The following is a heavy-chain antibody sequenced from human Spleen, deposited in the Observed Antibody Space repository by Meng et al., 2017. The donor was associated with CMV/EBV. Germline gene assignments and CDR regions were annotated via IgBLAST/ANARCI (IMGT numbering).Heavy chain of an antibody. CDR3: AKDQNWGGGMDV. J-gene: IGHJ6*02. D-gene: IGHD7-27*01. V-gene: IGHV3-30*04. CDR2: ISYDGSNK. Sequence: GESLKISCAASGFTFSSYAMHWVRQAPGKGLEWVAVISYDGSNKYYADSVKGRFTISRDNSKNTLYLQMSSLRGEDTAVYYCAKDQNWGGGMDVWGQGTTVTVSS. CDR1: GFTFSSYA.